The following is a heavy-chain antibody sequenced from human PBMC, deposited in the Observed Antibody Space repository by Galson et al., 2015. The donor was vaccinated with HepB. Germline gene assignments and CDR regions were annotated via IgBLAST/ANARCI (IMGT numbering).Heavy chain of an antibody. J-gene: IGHJ3*02. D-gene: IGHD2-15*01. Sequence: SVKVSCKASGGTFSSYTISWVRQAPGQGLEWMGRIIPILGIANYAQKFQGRVTITADKSTSTAYMELSSLRSEDTAVYYCARAIYCSGGSCYFGNAFDIWGQGTMVTVSS. CDR2: IIPILGIA. CDR1: GGTFSSYT. CDR3: ARAIYCSGGSCYFGNAFDI. V-gene: IGHV1-69*02.